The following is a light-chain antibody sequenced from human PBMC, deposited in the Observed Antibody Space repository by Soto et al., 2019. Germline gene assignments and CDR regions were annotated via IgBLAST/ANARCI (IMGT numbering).Light chain of an antibody. CDR3: AVWDDNLNGPV. V-gene: IGLV1-36*01. Sequence: QSVLTQPPSVSEAPRQRVTISCSGSRSNVGNNAVNWYQQLPGKAPKLLIYYDDLLPSGVSDRFSGSKSGTSASLAISGLQSEDGADYDCAVWDDNLNGPVFGGGTKLTVL. CDR1: RSNVGNNA. J-gene: IGLJ2*01. CDR2: YDD.